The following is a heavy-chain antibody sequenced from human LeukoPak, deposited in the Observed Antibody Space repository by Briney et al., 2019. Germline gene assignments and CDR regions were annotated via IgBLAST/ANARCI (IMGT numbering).Heavy chain of an antibody. V-gene: IGHV3-30*03. CDR3: AREWVGSGSGSYPYDY. Sequence: GGSLRLSCAASGFTFSSYGMHWVRQAPGKGLEWVAVISYDGSNKYYADSVKGRFTISRDNSKNTLYLQMNSLRAEDTAVYYCAREWVGSGSGSYPYDYWGQGTLVTVSS. J-gene: IGHJ4*02. CDR1: GFTFSSYG. CDR2: ISYDGSNK. D-gene: IGHD3-10*01.